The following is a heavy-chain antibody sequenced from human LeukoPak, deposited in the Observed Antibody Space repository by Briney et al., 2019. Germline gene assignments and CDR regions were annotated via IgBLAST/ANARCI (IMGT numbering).Heavy chain of an antibody. J-gene: IGHJ4*02. CDR1: GFTFSSYG. D-gene: IGHD3-3*01. Sequence: GRSLRLSCAASGFTFSSYGMHWVRQAPGKGLEWVAVISYDGSNKYYADSVKGRFTISRDNSKNTLYLQMNSLRAEDTAVYYCANPPAPYDFGYYFDYWGQGTLVTVSS. CDR2: ISYDGSNK. CDR3: ANPPAPYDFGYYFDY. V-gene: IGHV3-30*18.